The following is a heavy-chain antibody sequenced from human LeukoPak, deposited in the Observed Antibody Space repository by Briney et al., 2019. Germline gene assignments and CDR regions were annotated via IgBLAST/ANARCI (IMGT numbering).Heavy chain of an antibody. J-gene: IGHJ5*02. CDR2: ISAYNGKT. CDR3: AKYGLAAAGTKARWFHP. D-gene: IGHD6-13*01. Sequence: GASVKVSCKASGYTFTSYGISWVGQAAGQGLEWMGWISAYNGKTNYAQKLRGRVTMTTETSTSTAYMELRSLTSDDTAVYYCAKYGLAAAGTKARWFHPWAQGTLLTVSS. CDR1: GYTFTSYG. V-gene: IGHV1-18*01.